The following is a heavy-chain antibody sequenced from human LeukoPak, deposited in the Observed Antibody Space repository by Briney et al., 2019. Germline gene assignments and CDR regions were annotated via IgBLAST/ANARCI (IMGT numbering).Heavy chain of an antibody. D-gene: IGHD1-26*01. J-gene: IGHJ4*02. CDR3: ARAAKWELLRGGLDY. CDR2: IHPNSGGT. Sequence: ASVKVSCKASGYTFTDYYMHWVRQAPGQGLEWMGWIHPNSGGTKYAQKFQGRVTKTRDTSISTAYMEVSSLRSDDTAVYYCARAAKWELLRGGLDYWGQGTLVTVSS. CDR1: GYTFTDYY. V-gene: IGHV1-2*02.